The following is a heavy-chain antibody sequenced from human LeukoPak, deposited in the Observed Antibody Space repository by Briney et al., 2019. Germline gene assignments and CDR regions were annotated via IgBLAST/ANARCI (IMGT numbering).Heavy chain of an antibody. D-gene: IGHD3-22*01. CDR3: ARDGVGYYDSSGYYYFQH. CDR1: GYAFTAYY. J-gene: IGHJ1*01. V-gene: IGHV1-2*02. CDR2: ISGKDGGT. Sequence: ASVTLSCKASGYAFTAYYIHWVRQAPGQGLEWMGWISGKDGGTHYGQKFQGRVTMTRDTSISTAYMELSRLRSDDTAVYYCARDGVGYYDSSGYYYFQHWGQGTLVTVSS.